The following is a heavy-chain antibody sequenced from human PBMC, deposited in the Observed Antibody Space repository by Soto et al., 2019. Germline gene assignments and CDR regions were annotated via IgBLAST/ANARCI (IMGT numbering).Heavy chain of an antibody. J-gene: IGHJ3*02. CDR2: IYYSGST. V-gene: IGHV4-59*01. CDR1: GGSIIGYG. Sequence: SETKCLTCSVAGGSIIGYGGSWIRQPPGKGLEWIGYIYYSGSTNYNPSLKSRVTISVDTSKNQFSLKLSSVTAADTAVYYCARVWGGAFDIWGQGTMVTVSS. CDR3: ARVWGGAFDI. D-gene: IGHD3-10*01.